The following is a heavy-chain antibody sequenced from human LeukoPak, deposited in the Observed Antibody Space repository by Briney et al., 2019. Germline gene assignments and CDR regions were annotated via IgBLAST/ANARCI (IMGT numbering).Heavy chain of an antibody. CDR3: ARSRCYNCAFGF. CDR2: IYASGST. V-gene: IGHV4-4*07. D-gene: IGHD2-2*02. J-gene: IGHJ3*01. Sequence: SETLSLTCTVSGGSISSYYWSWIRQPAGKGLELIGRIYASGSTNYNPSLKSRVTMSVDTSENQFSLKLSSVTAADTAVYYCARSRCYNCAFGFWGQGTMVTVSS. CDR1: GGSISSYY.